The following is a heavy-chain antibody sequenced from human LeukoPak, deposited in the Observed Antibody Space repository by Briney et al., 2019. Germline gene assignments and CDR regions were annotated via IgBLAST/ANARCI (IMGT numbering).Heavy chain of an antibody. CDR3: AKGPYGLGIYYGMDV. V-gene: IGHV3-23*01. J-gene: IGHJ6*02. CDR2: VSYSGGST. CDR1: GFTFSSYA. Sequence: GGSLRLSCAASGFTFSSYAMTWVRQAPGKGLEWVSAVSYSGGSTYYADSVKGRFTISRDNSKNTLYLQMNSLRAEDTAVYYCAKGPYGLGIYYGMDVWGQGTTVTV. D-gene: IGHD3-10*01.